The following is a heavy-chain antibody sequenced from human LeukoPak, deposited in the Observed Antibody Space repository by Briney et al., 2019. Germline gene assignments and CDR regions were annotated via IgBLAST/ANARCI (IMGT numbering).Heavy chain of an antibody. CDR1: GYSFTSYW. J-gene: IGHJ4*02. D-gene: IGHD5-18*01. Sequence: GESLKISCKGSGYSFTSYWIGWVRQMPGKGLEWMGIIYPGDSDTRYSPSFQGQVTISADKSISTAYLQWSSLKASDTAMYYCARLRYSYGYIPGYFDYWGQGTLVTVSS. CDR3: ARLRYSYGYIPGYFDY. V-gene: IGHV5-51*01. CDR2: IYPGDSDT.